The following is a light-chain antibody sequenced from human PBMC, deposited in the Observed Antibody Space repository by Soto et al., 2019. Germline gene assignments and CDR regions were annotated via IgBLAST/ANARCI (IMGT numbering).Light chain of an antibody. CDR2: GES. J-gene: IGKJ4*01. Sequence: EIGLTQSPGTLSLSPGEGATLSCRASQSVSSNYLAWYHHKPGQAPRLLIYGESSRATGVPDRFSGSGSGTDFTLNISRLEPEDFAVYYCQQYGSSPLTVGGGTKVEVK. CDR3: QQYGSSPLT. V-gene: IGKV3-20*01. CDR1: QSVSSNY.